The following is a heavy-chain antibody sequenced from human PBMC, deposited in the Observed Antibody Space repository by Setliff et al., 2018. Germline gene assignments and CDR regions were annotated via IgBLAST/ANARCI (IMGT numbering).Heavy chain of an antibody. CDR2: IHYRGTT. CDR1: GDSISSRTYY. Sequence: SETLSLTCTVSGDSISSRTYYWSWIRQPAGKGLEWIGRIHYRGTTYSNASLASRLTISVDTAKNQFSLKLTSVTAADTAVYYCARVTGFFYVDAWGKGTTVTVSS. J-gene: IGHJ6*03. D-gene: IGHD2-21*02. V-gene: IGHV4-39*01. CDR3: ARVTGFFYVDA.